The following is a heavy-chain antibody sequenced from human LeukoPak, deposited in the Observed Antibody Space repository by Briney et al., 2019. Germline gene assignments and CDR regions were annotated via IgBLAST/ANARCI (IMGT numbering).Heavy chain of an antibody. Sequence: SETLSLTCAVYGGSFSGYYWSWIRQPPGKGLEWIGEINHSGSTNYNPSLKSRVTISVDTSKNQFSLKLSSVTAADTAVYYCARGLDDWELRGFYSYWGQGTLVTVSS. CDR3: ARGLDDWELRGFYSY. J-gene: IGHJ4*02. D-gene: IGHD1-26*01. CDR1: GGSFSGYY. V-gene: IGHV4-34*01. CDR2: INHSGST.